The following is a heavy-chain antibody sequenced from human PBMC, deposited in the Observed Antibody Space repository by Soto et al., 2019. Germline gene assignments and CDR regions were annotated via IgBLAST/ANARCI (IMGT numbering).Heavy chain of an antibody. J-gene: IGHJ6*02. D-gene: IGHD6-6*01. Sequence: SETLSLTCTVSGGSISSYYWSWIRQPAGKGLEWIGRIYTSGSTNYNPPLKSRVTMSVDTSKNQFSLKLSSVTAADTAVYYCARAGDSSIAARRGYYYGMDVWGQGTTVTVSS. CDR1: GGSISSYY. CDR2: IYTSGST. V-gene: IGHV4-4*07. CDR3: ARAGDSSIAARRGYYYGMDV.